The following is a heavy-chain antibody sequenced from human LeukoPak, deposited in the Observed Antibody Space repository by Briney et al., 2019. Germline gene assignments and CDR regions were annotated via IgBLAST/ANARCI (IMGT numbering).Heavy chain of an antibody. J-gene: IGHJ4*02. CDR3: ARDLRYSPGVFLDY. Sequence: GGSLRLSCAASGSTFSSYSMNWVRQAPGRGLQWVSYISSSSSTIYYADSVKGRFTISRDNAKNSLYLQMNSLRDEDTAVYYCARDLRYSPGVFLDYWGQGTLVTVSS. V-gene: IGHV3-48*02. CDR2: ISSSSSTI. CDR1: GSTFSSYS. D-gene: IGHD5-18*01.